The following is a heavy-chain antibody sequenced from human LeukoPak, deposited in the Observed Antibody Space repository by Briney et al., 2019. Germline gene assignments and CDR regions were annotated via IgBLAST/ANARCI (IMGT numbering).Heavy chain of an antibody. V-gene: IGHV3-7*03. CDR2: IKEDGSKT. CDR1: QFTFSSYW. CDR3: ARYVTALDY. J-gene: IGHJ4*02. Sequence: PGGSLRLSCAASQFTFSSYWMSWVHQAPGKGLEWVANIKEDGSKTYYVDSVKGRFTISRDNAKNSLYLQMNNLRAEDTALYYCARYVTALDYWGQGTLVTVSS. D-gene: IGHD2-21*02.